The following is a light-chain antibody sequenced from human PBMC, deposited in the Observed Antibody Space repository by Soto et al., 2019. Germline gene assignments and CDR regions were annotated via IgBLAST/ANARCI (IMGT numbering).Light chain of an antibody. Sequence: QSALTQPASVSGSPGQPITISCTGTSSDVGGYNYVSWYQQHPGKAPKFMIYDVSNRPSGVSNRFSGSKSGNTASLTISGLQAEDEADYYCCSYTTSNTRQIVFGTGTKLTVL. CDR1: SSDVGGYNY. CDR2: DVS. J-gene: IGLJ1*01. V-gene: IGLV2-14*01. CDR3: CSYTTSNTRQIV.